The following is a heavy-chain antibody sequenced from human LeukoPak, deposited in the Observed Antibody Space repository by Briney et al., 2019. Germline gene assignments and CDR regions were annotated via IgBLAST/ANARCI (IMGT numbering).Heavy chain of an antibody. CDR2: INSDGSSI. CDR3: ARGSSTSYYYYGMDV. D-gene: IGHD2-2*01. J-gene: IGHJ6*02. Sequence: GGSLRLSCAASGFTFSSYGMHWVRQAPGKGLVRVSRINSDGSSIRNADSVKGRLTISRDNAKNTLYLQMNSLRAEDTAVYYCARGSSTSYYYYGMDVWGQGTTVTVSS. CDR1: GFTFSSYG. V-gene: IGHV3-74*01.